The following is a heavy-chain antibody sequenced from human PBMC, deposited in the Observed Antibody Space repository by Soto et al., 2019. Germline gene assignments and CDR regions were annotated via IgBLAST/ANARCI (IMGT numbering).Heavy chain of an antibody. CDR3: ARDRWGGTFLGFYH. V-gene: IGHV4-31*03. J-gene: IGHJ4*01. D-gene: IGHD3-16*01. CDR1: GGSITSAGYY. Sequence: QVQLQESGPGLVRPSQTLSLTCSVSGGSITSAGYYWSWIRQHPGKGLEWLGYVNYSGSTHYHPSLKSRLKISVDRSKPQCSQELTSVTAADTGVYYCARDRWGGTFLGFYHWGQGTLDTVSS. CDR2: VNYSGST.